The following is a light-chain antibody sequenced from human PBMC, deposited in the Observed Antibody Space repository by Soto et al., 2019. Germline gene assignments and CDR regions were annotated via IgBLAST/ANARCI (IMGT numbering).Light chain of an antibody. V-gene: IGKV1-39*01. CDR1: QSISSY. CDR2: AAS. Sequence: DIHMTQSPSSLSASVGDRVTITCRASQSISSYLNWYHQKPGKAPKLLIYAASSFQSGVRSRFSGSGSGTDLPLTISSLQPEDFATYYSQQSYSTPYAFGQGTKLEIQ. J-gene: IGKJ2*01. CDR3: QQSYSTPYA.